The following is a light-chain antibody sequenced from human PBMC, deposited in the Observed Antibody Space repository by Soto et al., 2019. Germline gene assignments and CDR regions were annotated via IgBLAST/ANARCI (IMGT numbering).Light chain of an antibody. Sequence: QSALTQPASVSGSPGQSITISCTGTSSDVGGYNYVSWYQQHPGKAPKLMIYEVSNRPSGVSHRFSGSKSGNTASLTISGLQAEDEAYYYCSSFTSINTWVFGGGTKLTVL. J-gene: IGLJ3*02. CDR1: SSDVGGYNY. V-gene: IGLV2-14*01. CDR2: EVS. CDR3: SSFTSINTWV.